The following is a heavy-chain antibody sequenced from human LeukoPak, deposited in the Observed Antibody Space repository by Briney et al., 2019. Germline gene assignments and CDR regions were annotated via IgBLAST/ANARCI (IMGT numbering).Heavy chain of an antibody. CDR2: IKQDGTEK. CDR1: GFSFTTYW. CDR3: ARLSEMFRGPQVIYYFDY. Sequence: GGSLRLSCGASGFSFTTYWMSWVRQAPGKGLEWVANIKQDGTEKYYVDSVKGRFTISRDYARNSLYLQLSSLRAEDTAVYYCARLSEMFRGPQVIYYFDYWGQGTLVTVSS. J-gene: IGHJ4*02. V-gene: IGHV3-7*01. D-gene: IGHD3-10*01.